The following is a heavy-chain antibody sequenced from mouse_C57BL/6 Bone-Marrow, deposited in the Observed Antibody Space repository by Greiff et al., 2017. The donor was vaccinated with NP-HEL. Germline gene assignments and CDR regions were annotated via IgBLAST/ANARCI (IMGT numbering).Heavy chain of an antibody. CDR2: IDPENGDT. CDR1: GFNIKDDY. D-gene: IGHD1-1*01. V-gene: IGHV14-4*01. Sequence: EVQLQQSGAELVRPGASVKLSCTASGFNIKDDYMHWVKQRPEQGLEWIGWIDPENGDTEYASKFQGKATITADTSSNTAYLQLSSLTSEDTAVYYCKGYYCSSSLYYFDYWGQGTTLTVSS. J-gene: IGHJ2*01. CDR3: KGYYCSSSLYYFDY.